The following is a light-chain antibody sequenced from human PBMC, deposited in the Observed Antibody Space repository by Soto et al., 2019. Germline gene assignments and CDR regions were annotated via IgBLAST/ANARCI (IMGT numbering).Light chain of an antibody. J-gene: IGKJ1*01. V-gene: IGKV3-20*01. CDR2: DAS. CDR3: QQYGSSPKT. CDR1: QSVSISD. Sequence: EILLTQSPGTLSLSXGERATLSCRASQSVSISDLAWYQQKPGQAPRLLIYDASSRATGIPDRFNGSGSGTDFTLTISRLEPEDFAVYYCQQYGSSPKTFGQGPKVQI.